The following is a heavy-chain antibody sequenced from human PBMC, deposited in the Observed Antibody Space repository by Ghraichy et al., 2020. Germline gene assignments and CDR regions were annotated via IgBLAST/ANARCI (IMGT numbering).Heavy chain of an antibody. CDR1: GFTFSSYW. J-gene: IGHJ3*02. Sequence: GGSLRLSCAASGFTFSSYWMSWVRQAPGKGLEWVANIKQDGSEKYYVDSVKGRFTISRDNAKNSLYLQMNSLRAEDTAVYYCARDEAYYYDSSGYYLNDAFDIWGQGTMVTVSS. CDR2: IKQDGSEK. V-gene: IGHV3-7*01. D-gene: IGHD3-22*01. CDR3: ARDEAYYYDSSGYYLNDAFDI.